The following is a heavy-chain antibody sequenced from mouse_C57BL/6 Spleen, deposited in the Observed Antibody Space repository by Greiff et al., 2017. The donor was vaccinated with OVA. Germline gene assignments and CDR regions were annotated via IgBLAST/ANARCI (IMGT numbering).Heavy chain of an antibody. CDR2: IYPGDGDT. CDR1: GYAFSSSW. Sequence: VQLQQSGPELVKPGASVKISCKASGYAFSSSWMNWVKQRPGKGLEWIGRIYPGDGDTNYNGKFKGKATLTADKSSSTAYMQLSSLTSEDSAVYFCAREYYYGSSNYYAMDYWGQGTSVTVSS. D-gene: IGHD1-1*01. J-gene: IGHJ4*01. V-gene: IGHV1-82*01. CDR3: AREYYYGSSNYYAMDY.